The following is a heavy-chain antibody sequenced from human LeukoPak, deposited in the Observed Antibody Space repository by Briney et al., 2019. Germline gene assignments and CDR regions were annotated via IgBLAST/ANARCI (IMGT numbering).Heavy chain of an antibody. CDR2: ISGSSGYI. V-gene: IGHV3-21*01. Sequence: GGSLRLSCAASGFTFSSYSMHWVRQAPGKGLEWVSSISGSSGYIYYADSVKGRFTVSGDNAKNSLYLQMNNLRAEDTAVYYCARARIDYWGQGTLVTVSS. D-gene: IGHD1-14*01. J-gene: IGHJ4*02. CDR3: ARARIDY. CDR1: GFTFSSYS.